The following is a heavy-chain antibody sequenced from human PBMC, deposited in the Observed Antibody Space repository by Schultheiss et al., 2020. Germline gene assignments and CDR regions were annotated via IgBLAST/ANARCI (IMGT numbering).Heavy chain of an antibody. V-gene: IGHV3-23*01. CDR2: ISGSGGST. D-gene: IGHD6-13*01. Sequence: GGSLRLSCVASGFNFRGYWMHWVRQSPGKGLEWVSAISGSGGSTYYADSVKGRFTISRDNSKNTLYLQMNSLRAEDTAMYYCARHDLAAAGTPWGQGTLVTVSS. J-gene: IGHJ5*02. CDR1: GFNFRGYW. CDR3: ARHDLAAAGTP.